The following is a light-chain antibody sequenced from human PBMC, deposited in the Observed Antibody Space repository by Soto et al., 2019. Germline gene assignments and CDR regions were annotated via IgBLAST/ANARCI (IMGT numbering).Light chain of an antibody. V-gene: IGKV3-15*01. CDR2: GAS. J-gene: IGKJ1*01. CDR1: QSVGSN. CDR3: QQYNNWPPDRT. Sequence: EIVMTQSPATLSVSPGDRAALSCRASQSVGSNLAWYQQKPGKAPRLLIYGASTRATGIPARFSGSGSGTEFTLTLSSLQSEDFAIYFCQQYNNWPPDRTFGQGTKVEIK.